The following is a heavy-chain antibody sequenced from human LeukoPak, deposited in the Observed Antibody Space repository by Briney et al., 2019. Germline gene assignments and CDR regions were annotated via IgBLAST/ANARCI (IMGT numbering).Heavy chain of an antibody. CDR2: IDWDDDK. Sequence: SGPALVKPTQTLTLTCTFSGFSLSTSGMCVSWIRQPPGKALEWLARIDWDDDKYYSTSLKTRLTISKDTSKNQVVLTMTNMDPVDTATYYCARITCSSTSLDWFDPWGQGTLVTVSS. J-gene: IGHJ5*02. CDR3: ARITCSSTSLDWFDP. CDR1: GFSLSTSGMC. V-gene: IGHV2-70*11. D-gene: IGHD2-2*01.